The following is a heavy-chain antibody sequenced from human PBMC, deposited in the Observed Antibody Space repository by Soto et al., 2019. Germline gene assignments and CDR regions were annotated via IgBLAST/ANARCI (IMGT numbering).Heavy chain of an antibody. CDR3: AKDRSGSYPTIPFLLDY. CDR2: ISYDGSNK. CDR1: GFTFSSYG. V-gene: IGHV3-30*18. D-gene: IGHD1-26*01. J-gene: IGHJ4*02. Sequence: QVQLVESGGGVVQPGRSLRLSCAASGFTFSSYGMHWVRQAPGKGLEWVAVISYDGSNKYYADSVKGRFTISRDNSKNTLYLQMNSLRAEDTAVYYCAKDRSGSYPTIPFLLDYWGQGTLVTVSS.